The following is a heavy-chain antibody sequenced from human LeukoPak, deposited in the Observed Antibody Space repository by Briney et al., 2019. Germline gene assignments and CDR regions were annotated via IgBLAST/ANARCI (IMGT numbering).Heavy chain of an antibody. CDR3: ARDPGYSGYDSDY. CDR2: IIPILGIA. Sequence: EASVKVSCTASGGTFISYAISWVRQAPGQGLEWMGRIIPILGIANYAQKFQGRVTITADKSTSTAYMELSSLRSEDTAVYYCARDPGYSGYDSDYWGQGTLVTVSS. CDR1: GGTFISYA. V-gene: IGHV1-69*04. J-gene: IGHJ4*02. D-gene: IGHD5-12*01.